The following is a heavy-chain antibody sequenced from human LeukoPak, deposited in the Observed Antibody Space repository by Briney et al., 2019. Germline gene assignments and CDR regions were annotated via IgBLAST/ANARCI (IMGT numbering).Heavy chain of an antibody. J-gene: IGHJ4*02. CDR1: GFTVSSNY. Sequence: GGSLRLSCAAFGFTVSSNYMNWVRQAPGKGLEWVAVIYSAGSTYYADSVKGRFTISRDNSKNTLYLQMNSLRAEDTAVYYCARASRGGYYFEYWGQGALVTVSS. CDR3: ARASRGGYYFEY. V-gene: IGHV3-53*01. D-gene: IGHD3-16*01. CDR2: IYSAGST.